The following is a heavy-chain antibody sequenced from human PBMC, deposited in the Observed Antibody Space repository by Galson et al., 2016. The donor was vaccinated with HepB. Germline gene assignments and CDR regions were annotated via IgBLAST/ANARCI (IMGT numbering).Heavy chain of an antibody. CDR2: ISPYNGNA. CDR3: ARGGGRGYSYRGDY. CDR1: GYTFTDYG. D-gene: IGHD5-18*01. J-gene: IGHJ4*02. Sequence: SVKVSCKASGYTFTDYGINWVRQAPGQGLEWMGWISPYNGNANYVEKLQGRVTMTTDTSTSTVYMVLRSLRSDDTAVYYCARGGGRGYSYRGDYWGQGTLVTVSS. V-gene: IGHV1-18*04.